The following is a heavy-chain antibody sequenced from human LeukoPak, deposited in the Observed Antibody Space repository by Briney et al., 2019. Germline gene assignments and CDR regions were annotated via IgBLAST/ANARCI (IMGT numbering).Heavy chain of an antibody. D-gene: IGHD3-22*01. V-gene: IGHV3-15*01. CDR2: IKSKTDGGTT. Sequence: PGGSLRLSCAASGFTFSSYGMSWVRQAPGKGLEWVGRIKSKTDGGTTDYAAPVKGRFTISRDDSKNTLYLQMNSLKTEDTAVYYCTTEGLVVVITDGFDYWGQGTLVTVSS. CDR3: TTEGLVVVITDGFDY. J-gene: IGHJ4*02. CDR1: GFTFSSYG.